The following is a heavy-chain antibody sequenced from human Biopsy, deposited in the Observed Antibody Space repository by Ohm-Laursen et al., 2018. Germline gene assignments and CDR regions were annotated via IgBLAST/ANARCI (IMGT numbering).Heavy chain of an antibody. CDR1: GYTFTGYH. Sequence: ASVKVSCNASGYTFTGYHVHWVRQAPGQGLEWMGWINAKTGDTNYAQKFQGRVTMTRDTSISTAYVDLSSLRSDDTAVYYCTRGGYYYDSLAYYYWFDPWGQGTLVTVSS. J-gene: IGHJ5*02. V-gene: IGHV1-2*02. D-gene: IGHD3-22*01. CDR2: INAKTGDT. CDR3: TRGGYYYDSLAYYYWFDP.